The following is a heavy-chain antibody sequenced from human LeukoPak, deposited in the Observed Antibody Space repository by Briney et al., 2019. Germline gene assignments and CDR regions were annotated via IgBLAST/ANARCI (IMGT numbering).Heavy chain of an antibody. V-gene: IGHV1-8*03. CDR1: GYTFTNYD. J-gene: IGHJ1*01. CDR3: AKEIYGDSTGGRFQH. D-gene: IGHD4-17*01. CDR2: MNPNGGKT. Sequence: ASVKVSCKASGYTFTNYDINWVRQATGQGPEWMGWMNPNGGKTGYAQQFQDRLTITMNTSISTAYMELSSLRFEDTAVYYCAKEIYGDSTGGRFQHWGQGTLVTVSS.